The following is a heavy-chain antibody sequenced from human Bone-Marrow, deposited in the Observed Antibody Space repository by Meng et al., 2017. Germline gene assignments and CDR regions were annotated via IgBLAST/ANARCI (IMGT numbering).Heavy chain of an antibody. Sequence: QVQLGGAGAEGKTPGFTVKVSCKASGGTFSRYAISWVRQAPGQGLEWMGGIIPIFGTANYAQKFQGRVTITTDESTSTAYMELSSLRSEDTAVYYCASGLSGSYQNWFDPWGQGTLVTVSS. V-gene: IGHV1-69*05. J-gene: IGHJ5*02. CDR2: IIPIFGTA. D-gene: IGHD1-26*01. CDR1: GGTFSRYA. CDR3: ASGLSGSYQNWFDP.